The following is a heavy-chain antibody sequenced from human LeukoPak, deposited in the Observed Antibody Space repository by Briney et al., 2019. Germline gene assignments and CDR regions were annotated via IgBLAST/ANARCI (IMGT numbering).Heavy chain of an antibody. D-gene: IGHD3-10*01. CDR3: ARGGWVRGVITRNGLDY. Sequence: ASVKVSCKASGYTSTDYYMHWVRQAPGQGLEWMGWINPNSRDTNYAQKFQGRVTMTRDTSISTAYMELSRLRSDDTAVYYCARGGWVRGVITRNGLDYWGQGALVTVSS. CDR1: GYTSTDYY. J-gene: IGHJ4*02. V-gene: IGHV1-2*02. CDR2: INPNSRDT.